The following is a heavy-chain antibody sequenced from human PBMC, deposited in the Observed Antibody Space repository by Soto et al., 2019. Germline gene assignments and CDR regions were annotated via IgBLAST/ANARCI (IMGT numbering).Heavy chain of an antibody. D-gene: IGHD3-9*01. Sequence: NPAQNLTLTCPCARFFPNTRGVGVGWIRQPPGKALEWLALISWDGEKRYRPSLKTRLTVTKDTSENQVVLTMTNMDPVDTATYSCAQRRGDLSTGHYYFDFWGQGTLVTVSS. CDR2: ISWDGEK. CDR3: AQRRGDLSTGHYYFDF. J-gene: IGHJ4*02. V-gene: IGHV2-5*02. CDR1: RFFPNTRGVG.